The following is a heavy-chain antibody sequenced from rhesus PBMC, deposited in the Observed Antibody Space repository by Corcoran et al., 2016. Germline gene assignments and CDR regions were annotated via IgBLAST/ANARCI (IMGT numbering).Heavy chain of an antibody. Sequence: QLQLQESGPGLVKPSETLSVTCAVSGGSISSSYWSWIRQAPGKGLEWIGYIYGSGGGTNYNPSLKNRVSISIDTSKNQFSLKLSSVTAADTAVYYCARSGSYYLYYFDYWGQGVLVTVSS. D-gene: IGHD3-16*01. J-gene: IGHJ4*01. V-gene: IGHV4-169*01. CDR3: ARSGSYYLYYFDY. CDR2: IYGSGGGT. CDR1: GGSISSSY.